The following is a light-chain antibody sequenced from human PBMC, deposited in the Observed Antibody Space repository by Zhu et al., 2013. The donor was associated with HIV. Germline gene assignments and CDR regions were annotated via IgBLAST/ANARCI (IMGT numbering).Light chain of an antibody. CDR3: CSYAGSWV. CDR1: TSDVGGYKY. J-gene: IGLJ3*02. Sequence: QSALTQPASVSGSPGQSITISCAGTTSDVGGYKYVSWYQQYPGKAPKLMIYDVSXRPSGVSNRFSGSKSGNTASLTISGLQAEDAADYYCCSYAGSWVFGGGTKLTVL. CDR2: DVS. V-gene: IGLV2-14*01.